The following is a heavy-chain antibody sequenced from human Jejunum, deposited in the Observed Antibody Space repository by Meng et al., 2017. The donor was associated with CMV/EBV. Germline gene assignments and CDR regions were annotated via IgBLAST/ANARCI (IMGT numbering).Heavy chain of an antibody. Sequence: VHRARSGVGVLKAGGSLRRSCAAVVFNFSSDAINWVRTGLGHGVEWLQVIWDDGRKRNDVESVEGRSTNSRDNFKNTLSMQMDSLTAEDTAMYYCAKDPKPERKRWFGEPSGYFDYWGQGTLVTVSS. J-gene: IGHJ4*02. CDR1: VFNFSSDA. D-gene: IGHD3-10*01. V-gene: IGHV3-30*02. CDR2: IWDDGRKR. CDR3: AKDPKPERKRWFGEPSGYFDY.